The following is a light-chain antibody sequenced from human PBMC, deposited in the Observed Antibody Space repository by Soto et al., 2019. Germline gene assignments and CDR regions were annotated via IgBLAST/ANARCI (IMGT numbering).Light chain of an antibody. CDR3: MQGISLPHT. Sequence: DVLMTQSPLSLPVTLGQPASISCRSTQSLVHSDGNIYFNWFQQRPGQSPRRLIYNVSNRESGVPARFSGSGSGTDFTLTISRVQPEDFAVYYCMQGISLPHTFGGGTKLEIK. V-gene: IGKV2-30*02. CDR1: QSLVHSDGNIY. CDR2: NVS. J-gene: IGKJ4*01.